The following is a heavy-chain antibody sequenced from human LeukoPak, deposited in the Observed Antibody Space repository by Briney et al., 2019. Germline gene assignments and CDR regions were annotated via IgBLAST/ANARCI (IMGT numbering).Heavy chain of an antibody. D-gene: IGHD1-26*01. CDR3: ARDPYSGSYGNYYYYFMDV. CDR2: ISGSGHDI. J-gene: IGHJ6*03. V-gene: IGHV3-11*04. Sequence: PGGSLRLSCAASGFTFSDSYMTWVRQAPGKGVEWVAYISGSGHDINYSDSVKGRFTISRDNAKNSLYLQMNSLRAEDTAVYYCARDPYSGSYGNYYYYFMDVWGKGTTVTISS. CDR1: GFTFSDSY.